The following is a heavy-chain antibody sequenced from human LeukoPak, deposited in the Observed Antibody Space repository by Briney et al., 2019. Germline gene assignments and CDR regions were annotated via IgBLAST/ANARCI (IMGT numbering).Heavy chain of an antibody. J-gene: IGHJ4*02. V-gene: IGHV3-21*01. D-gene: IGHD6-13*01. CDR2: ISSSSYI. CDR1: GFTFSSYS. CDR3: ARDTLTYSSSWYDY. Sequence: PGGSLRLSCAASGFTFSSYSMNWVRQAPGKGLEWVSSISSSSYIYYADSVKGRFTISRDNAKNSLYLQMNSLRAEDTAVYYCARDTLTYSSSWYDYWGQGTLVTVSS.